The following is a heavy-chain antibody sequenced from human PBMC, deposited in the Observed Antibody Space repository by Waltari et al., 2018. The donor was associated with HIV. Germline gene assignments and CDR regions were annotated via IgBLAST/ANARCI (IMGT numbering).Heavy chain of an antibody. CDR2: VKSETDGGTT. D-gene: IGHD2-21*02. J-gene: IGHJ4*02. CDR1: AFTSPNAW. CDR3: TTGDIVVVTDY. Sequence: EVQLVESGGGLLKPGGSLTLSCAASAFTSPNAWMSWVRQAPGKGLEWVGRVKSETDGGTTDYAAPVKGRFTISRDDSKNTLYLQMNSLKTEDTAVYYCTTGDIVVVTDYWGQGTLVTVSS. V-gene: IGHV3-15*01.